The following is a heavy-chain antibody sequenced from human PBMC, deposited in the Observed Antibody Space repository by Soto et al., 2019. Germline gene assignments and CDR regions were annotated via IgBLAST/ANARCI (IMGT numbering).Heavy chain of an antibody. Sequence: QVTLKESGPVLVKPTETLTLTCTISGFSLSNGRMGVSWIRQSPGKALEWLAHIFSDAERSYSTSMQSRLTISTDTSGTQVVLTMTNMAPVDTGTYYCAWMNADTYSHYYAMDVWGQGTTVTVSS. J-gene: IGHJ6*02. CDR1: GFSLSNGRMG. V-gene: IGHV2-26*03. D-gene: IGHD1-1*01. CDR2: IFSDAER. CDR3: AWMNADTYSHYYAMDV.